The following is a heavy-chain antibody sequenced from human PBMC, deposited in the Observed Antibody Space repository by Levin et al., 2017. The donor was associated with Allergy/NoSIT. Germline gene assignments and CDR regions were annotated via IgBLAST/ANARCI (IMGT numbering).Heavy chain of an antibody. CDR2: ISSSGSTI. V-gene: IGHV3-48*03. CDR1: GFTFSSYE. J-gene: IGHJ6*03. Sequence: GGSLRLSCAASGFTFSSYEMNWVRQAPGKGLEWVSYISSSGSTIYYADSVKGRFTISRDNAKNSLYLQMNSLRAEDTAVYYCARGGYCTGGVCYPHYYDYYYMDVWGKGTTVTVSS. CDR3: ARGGYCTGGVCYPHYYDYYYMDV. D-gene: IGHD2-8*02.